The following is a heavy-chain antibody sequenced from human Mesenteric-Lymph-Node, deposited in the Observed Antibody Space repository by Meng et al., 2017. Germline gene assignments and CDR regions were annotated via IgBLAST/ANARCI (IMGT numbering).Heavy chain of an antibody. J-gene: IGHJ4*02. D-gene: IGHD4-17*01. CDR2: IYHSGST. V-gene: IGHV4-38-2*02. CDR1: GGSISSYY. CDR3: AREGRGPTGMTTVTTIRLLFDY. Sequence: SETLSLTCTVSGGSISSYYWSWIRQPPGKGLEWIGSIYHSGSTYYNPSLKSRVTISVDTSKNQFSLKLSSVTAADTAVYYCAREGRGPTGMTTVTTIRLLFDYWGQGTLVTVSS.